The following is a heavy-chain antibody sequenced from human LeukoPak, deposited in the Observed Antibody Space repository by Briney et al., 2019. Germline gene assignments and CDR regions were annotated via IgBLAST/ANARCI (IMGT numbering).Heavy chain of an antibody. J-gene: IGHJ4*02. V-gene: IGHV3-30*04. CDR3: AREYIQYSYGYGGAVY. CDR1: GFTFSSYA. D-gene: IGHD5-18*01. CDR2: ISFDGRNK. Sequence: PGGSLRLSCAASGFTFSSYAMHWVRQAPGKGLEWVAVISFDGRNKYYADSVKGRFTISRDNFKNTVDLQMNSLRAEDTALYYCAREYIQYSYGYGGAVYWGQGTLVTVSS.